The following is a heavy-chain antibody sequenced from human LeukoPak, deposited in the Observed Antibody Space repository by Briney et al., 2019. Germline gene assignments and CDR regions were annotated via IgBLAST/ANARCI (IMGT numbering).Heavy chain of an antibody. J-gene: IGHJ4*02. D-gene: IGHD2-15*01. CDR1: GYTFTGYY. Sequence: ASVKVSCKASGYTFTGYYMHWVRQAPGQGPEWMGWINPNSGGTNYAQKFQGRVTMTRDTSISTAYMELSRLRSDDTAVYYCARDVNSFMVGDFDYWGQGTLVTVSS. V-gene: IGHV1-2*02. CDR3: ARDVNSFMVGDFDY. CDR2: INPNSGGT.